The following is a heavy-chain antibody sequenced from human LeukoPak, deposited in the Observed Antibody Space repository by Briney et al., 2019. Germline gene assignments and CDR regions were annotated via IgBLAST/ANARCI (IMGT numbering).Heavy chain of an antibody. V-gene: IGHV4-4*09. Sequence: SETLSLTCTVSGGSISGYYWSWIRQPPGKGLEWIGYIYTSGSTNYNPSLKSRVTISVDTSKNQFSLKLSSVTAADTVVYYCARQAYYYDSSGYYYYYMDVWGKGTTVTVSS. D-gene: IGHD3-22*01. CDR1: GGSISGYY. CDR3: ARQAYYYDSSGYYYYYMDV. J-gene: IGHJ6*03. CDR2: IYTSGST.